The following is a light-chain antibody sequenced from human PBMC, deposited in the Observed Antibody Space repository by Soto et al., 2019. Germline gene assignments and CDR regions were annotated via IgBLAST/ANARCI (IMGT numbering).Light chain of an antibody. J-gene: IGKJ1*01. CDR3: QQYGSSPPT. CDR2: GAS. CDR1: QSISRY. V-gene: IGKV3-20*01. Sequence: EIVLTQSPCTLSLSPGERTTLSCRASQSISRYLAWYQQKPGQGPRLLIYGASSRATGTPDRFSGSGSGTDFTLTINRLEPEDFALYYCQQYGSSPPTFGQGTKVDNK.